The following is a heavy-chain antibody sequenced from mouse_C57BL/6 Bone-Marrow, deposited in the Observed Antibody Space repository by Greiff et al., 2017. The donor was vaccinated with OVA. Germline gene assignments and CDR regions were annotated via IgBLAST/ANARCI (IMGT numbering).Heavy chain of an antibody. CDR3: ASPHYYGSSYAWFAY. CDR2: IWTGGGT. J-gene: IGHJ3*01. V-gene: IGHV2-9-1*01. Sequence: VKLQESGPGLVAPSQSLSITCTVSGFSLTSYAISWVRQPPGKGLEWLGVIWTGGGTNYNSALKSRLSISKDNSKSQVFLKMNSLQTDDTARYYCASPHYYGSSYAWFAYWGQGTLVTVSA. D-gene: IGHD1-1*01. CDR1: GFSLTSYA.